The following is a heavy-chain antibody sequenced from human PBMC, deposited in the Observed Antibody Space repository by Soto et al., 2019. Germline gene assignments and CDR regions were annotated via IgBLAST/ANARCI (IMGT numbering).Heavy chain of an antibody. CDR3: ARGRYFDWLSFRADAFDI. J-gene: IGHJ3*02. CDR1: GYTFTCYG. D-gene: IGHD3-9*01. V-gene: IGHV1-18*01. CDR2: ISAYNGNT. Sequence: ASVKVSCKASGYTFTCYGISWVRQAPGQGLEWMGWISAYNGNTNYAQKLQGRVTMTTDTSTSTAYMELRSLRSDDTAVYYCARGRYFDWLSFRADAFDIWGQGTMVTVSS.